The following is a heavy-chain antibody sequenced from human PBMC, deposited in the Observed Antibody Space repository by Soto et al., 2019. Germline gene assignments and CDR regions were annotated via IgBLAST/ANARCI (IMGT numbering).Heavy chain of an antibody. CDR1: GFTFSDYA. CDR3: ARDAVPFGGIWLAHD. CDR2: LYGNGGGV. V-gene: IGHV3-23*01. Sequence: PGGSLRLSCAASGFTFSDYAIIWIRQVPGKGLQWVSGLYGNGGGVHYADSVKGRFTISRDNSAYSAYLQMNNLRVEDTAVYYCARDAVPFGGIWLAHDWGQGTVVTVSS. J-gene: IGHJ4*02. D-gene: IGHD2-2*01.